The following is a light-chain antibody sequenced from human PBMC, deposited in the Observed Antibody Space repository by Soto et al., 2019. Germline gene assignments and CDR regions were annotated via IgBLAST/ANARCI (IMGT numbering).Light chain of an antibody. CDR2: EVT. CDR3: ASYAGTRLFV. Sequence: QSALTQPPSASGSPGQSLTIPCTGTSSDVGFYNFVSWYQQRPGKAPKLVIYEVTKRPSGVPDRFSGSKSGSTASLTVSGLQADDEADYYCASYAGTRLFVFGSGTKVTV. V-gene: IGLV2-8*01. CDR1: SSDVGFYNF. J-gene: IGLJ1*01.